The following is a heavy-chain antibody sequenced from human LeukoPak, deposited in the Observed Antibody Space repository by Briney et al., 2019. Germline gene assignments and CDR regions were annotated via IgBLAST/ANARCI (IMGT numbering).Heavy chain of an antibody. D-gene: IGHD2-15*01. V-gene: IGHV3-7*02. CDR1: GFIFSHNW. CDR3: ATELQWSFYY. J-gene: IGHJ4*02. CDR2: LKPDGSDK. Sequence: GGSLRLSCAASGFIFSHNWMSWVRQVPGKGLEWGANLKPDGSDKYYVDSVKGRFTISRDNAKNSLYLQMDSLRAEDTAVYYCATELQWSFYYWGQGTLVTVSS.